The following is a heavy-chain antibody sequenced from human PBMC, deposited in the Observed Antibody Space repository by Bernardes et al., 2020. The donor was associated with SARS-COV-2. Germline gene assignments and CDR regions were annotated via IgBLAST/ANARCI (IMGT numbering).Heavy chain of an antibody. Sequence: GGSLRLSCAASGFTFNVYWMHWVRQVPGKGLVWVSRVSGDGSATNYADSVKGRFTISRDDGGNTLYLQMNSLRAEDTAIYYCAREWSFGHDGLDVWGQGTLVTVSS. D-gene: IGHD3-10*01. CDR2: VSGDGSAT. V-gene: IGHV3-74*01. CDR3: AREWSFGHDGLDV. J-gene: IGHJ3*01. CDR1: GFTFNVYW.